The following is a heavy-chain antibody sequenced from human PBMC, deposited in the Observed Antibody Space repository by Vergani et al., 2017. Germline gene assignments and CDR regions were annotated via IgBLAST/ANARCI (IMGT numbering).Heavy chain of an antibody. D-gene: IGHD2-2*01. CDR2: ISGSGGNT. CDR3: AKGVYCSSTSCYEGRGYYYGMGV. Sequence: EVQLLESGGGLVQPGGSLRLSCAASGFTFSSYAMSWVRQVPGKGLEWVSGISGSGGNTYYANSVKGRFNTSRDNSKNTLYLQMNSLRADDTAVYYCAKGVYCSSTSCYEGRGYYYGMGVWGQGTTVTFSS. CDR1: GFTFSSYA. J-gene: IGHJ6*02. V-gene: IGHV3-23*01.